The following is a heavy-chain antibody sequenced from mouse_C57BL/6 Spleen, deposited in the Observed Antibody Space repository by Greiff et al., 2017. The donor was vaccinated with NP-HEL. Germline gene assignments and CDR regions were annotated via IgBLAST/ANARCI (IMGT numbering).Heavy chain of an antibody. J-gene: IGHJ4*01. CDR1: GYTFTSYW. V-gene: IGHV1-52*01. CDR2: IDPSDSET. Sequence: QVQLQQPGAELVRPGSSVKLSCKASGYTFTSYWMHWVKQRPIQGLEWIGNIDPSDSETHYNQKFKDKATLTVDKSSSTAYMQLSSLTSEDSAVYYCATYRGYAMDYWGQGTSVTVSS. CDR3: ATYRGYAMDY. D-gene: IGHD2-12*01.